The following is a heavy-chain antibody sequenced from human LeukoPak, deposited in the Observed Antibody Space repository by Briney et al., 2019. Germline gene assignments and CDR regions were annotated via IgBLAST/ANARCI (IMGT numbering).Heavy chain of an antibody. CDR1: GGSISSGGYY. J-gene: IGHJ4*02. Sequence: SQTLSLTCTVSGGSISSGGYYWSWIRQHPGKGLEWIGYIYYSGSTYYNPSLKSRVTISVDTSKNQFSLKLSSATAADTAVYYCARGSDYGDYFDYWGQGTLVTVSS. D-gene: IGHD4-17*01. CDR3: ARGSDYGDYFDY. CDR2: IYYSGST. V-gene: IGHV4-31*03.